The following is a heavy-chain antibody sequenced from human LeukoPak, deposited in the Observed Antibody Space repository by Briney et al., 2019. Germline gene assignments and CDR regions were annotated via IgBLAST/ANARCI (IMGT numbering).Heavy chain of an antibody. D-gene: IGHD6-19*01. CDR2: ISGSGNSA. J-gene: IGHJ4*02. CDR3: AVRSGWNDY. Sequence: GGSLRLSCAASGFTFSSYAMSWVRQAPGKGLEWVSAISGSGNSAYYADSVKGRFTISRDNSKNTLYLQMNSLRAEDTAVYYCAVRSGWNDYWGQGTLVTVSS. V-gene: IGHV3-23*01. CDR1: GFTFSSYA.